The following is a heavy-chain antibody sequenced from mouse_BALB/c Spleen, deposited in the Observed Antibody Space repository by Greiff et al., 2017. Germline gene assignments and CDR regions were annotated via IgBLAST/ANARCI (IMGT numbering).Heavy chain of an antibody. V-gene: IGHV5-17*02. CDR3: AREGLRGGWFAY. D-gene: IGHD2-4*01. J-gene: IGHJ3*01. CDR2: ISSGSSTI. CDR1: GFTFSSFG. Sequence: DVKLQESGGGLVQPGGSRKLSCAASGFTFSSFGMHWVRQAPEKGLEWVAYISSGSSTIYYADTVKGRFTISRDNPKNTLFLQMTSLRSEDTAMYYCAREGLRGGWFAYWGQGTLVTVSA.